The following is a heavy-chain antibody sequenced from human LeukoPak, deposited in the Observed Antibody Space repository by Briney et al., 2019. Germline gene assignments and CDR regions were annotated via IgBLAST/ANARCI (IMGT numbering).Heavy chain of an antibody. CDR1: GFTVSSNY. CDR2: ISSSSSYI. J-gene: IGHJ4*02. CDR3: ARTRDYYDSSGYYPQTNFDY. V-gene: IGHV3-21*01. D-gene: IGHD3-22*01. Sequence: NAGGSLRLSCAASGFTVSSNYMSWVRQAPGKGLEWVSSISSSSSYIYYADSVKGRFTISRDNAKNSLYLQMNSLRAEDTAVYYCARTRDYYDSSGYYPQTNFDYWGQGTLVTVSS.